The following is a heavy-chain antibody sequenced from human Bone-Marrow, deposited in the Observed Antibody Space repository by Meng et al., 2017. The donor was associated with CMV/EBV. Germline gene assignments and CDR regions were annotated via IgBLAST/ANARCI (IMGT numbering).Heavy chain of an antibody. D-gene: IGHD3-3*01. Sequence: GGSLRLSCAASGFTFSNYAMSWGRQAPGKGLEWVSVIYSGGSTTYYADSVKGRFTISRDNSKNTVYLQMSSLRAEDTAVYYCARRTYDFWSGYLVDYWGQGTLDTVSS. CDR3: ARRTYDFWSGYLVDY. CDR1: GFTFSNYA. V-gene: IGHV3-23*03. CDR2: IYSGGSTT. J-gene: IGHJ4*02.